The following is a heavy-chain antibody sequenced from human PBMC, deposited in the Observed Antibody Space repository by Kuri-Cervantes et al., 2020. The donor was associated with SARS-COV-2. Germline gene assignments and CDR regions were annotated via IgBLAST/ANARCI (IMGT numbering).Heavy chain of an antibody. D-gene: IGHD5-18*01. J-gene: IGHJ4*02. CDR2: IYYSGIT. Sequence: SETLSLTCTVSGGSVSSGSYYWSWIRQPPGKGLEWIGYIYYSGITNYNPSLKSRVTISVDTSTNQFSLKLSSVTAADTAVYYCARRRPTPNPDRGYTYGYYYFDYWGQGTLVTVSS. CDR3: ARRRPTPNPDRGYTYGYYYFDY. V-gene: IGHV4-61*01. CDR1: GGSVSSGSYY.